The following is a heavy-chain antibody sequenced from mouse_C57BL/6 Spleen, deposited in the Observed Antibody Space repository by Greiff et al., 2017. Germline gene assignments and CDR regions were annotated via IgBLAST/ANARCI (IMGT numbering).Heavy chain of an antibody. CDR1: GYAFTNYL. D-gene: IGHD3-2*02. J-gene: IGHJ2*01. Sequence: QVQLQQSGAELVRPGTSVKVSCKASGYAFTNYLIEWVKQRPGQGLEWIGVINPGSGGTNYNEKFKGKATLTADKSSSTAYMQLSSLTSEDSAVYFCASGDSSGYHYFDYWGQGTTLTVSS. CDR3: ASGDSSGYHYFDY. CDR2: INPGSGGT. V-gene: IGHV1-54*01.